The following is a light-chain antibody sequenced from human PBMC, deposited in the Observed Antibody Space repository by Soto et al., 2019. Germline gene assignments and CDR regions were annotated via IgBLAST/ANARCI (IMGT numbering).Light chain of an antibody. CDR2: RAS. Sequence: EIVLTQSPGTLSLSPGERATLTCRASQTITSSYLAWYQQKPGQSPRLLIWRASNRDTGIPDRFSGSVSGTDFTLTIRRLEPEDFAVYYCQQYGGSPPTFGQGTKVDIK. V-gene: IGKV3-20*01. CDR3: QQYGGSPPT. CDR1: QTITSSY. J-gene: IGKJ1*01.